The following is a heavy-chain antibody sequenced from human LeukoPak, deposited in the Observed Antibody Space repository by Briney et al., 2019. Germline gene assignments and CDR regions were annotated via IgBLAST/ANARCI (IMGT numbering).Heavy chain of an antibody. D-gene: IGHD6-13*01. CDR1: GGTFNSYA. CDR2: IIPILGIA. CDR3: ASGQQLAYFDN. Sequence: SVKVSCKPSGGTFNSYAINWVRQAPGQGLEWMGRIIPILGIANYAQKFQGRVTITADKSTSTAYMELSSLRFEDTAVYYCASGQQLAYFDNWGQGTLVTVSS. V-gene: IGHV1-69*04. J-gene: IGHJ4*02.